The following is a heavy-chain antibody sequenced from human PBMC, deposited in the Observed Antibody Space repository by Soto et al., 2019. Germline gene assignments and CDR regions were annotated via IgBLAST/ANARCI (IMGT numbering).Heavy chain of an antibody. CDR1: GFTFSSYD. CDR3: AKFYYGDYAYYYYGMDV. V-gene: IGHV3-23*01. D-gene: IGHD4-17*01. J-gene: IGHJ6*02. Sequence: EVQVLESGGGLVQPGGSLRLSCAASGFTFSSYDMSWVRQAPGKGLEWVSAISGSGDSTRYADSVQGRFTISRDTSKHTLYLQMNSLRAEDTAVYYCAKFYYGDYAYYYYGMDVWGQGTTVTVSS. CDR2: ISGSGDST.